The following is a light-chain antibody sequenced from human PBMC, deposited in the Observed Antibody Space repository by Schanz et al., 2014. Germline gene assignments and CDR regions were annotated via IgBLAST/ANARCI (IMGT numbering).Light chain of an antibody. V-gene: IGLV4-69*01. CDR3: QTWGTGIRV. J-gene: IGLJ2*01. CDR1: SGHSNYA. Sequence: QLVLTQSPSASAFLGASVRLTCTLSSGHSNYAIAWHQQQPEKGPRYLMKVNSDGSHTKGDGIPDRFSGSSSGAERYLTIFSLQSEDEADYYCQTWGTGIRVFGGGTKLTVL. CDR2: VNSDGSH.